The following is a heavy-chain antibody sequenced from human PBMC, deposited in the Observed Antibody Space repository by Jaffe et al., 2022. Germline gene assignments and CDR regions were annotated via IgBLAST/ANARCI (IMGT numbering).Heavy chain of an antibody. J-gene: IGHJ3*02. V-gene: IGHV4-39*02. CDR1: GGSISSSGYY. D-gene: IGHD6-19*01. Sequence: QLLLQESGPGLVKPSETLSLTCAVFGGSISSSGYYWGWIRQPPGKGLEWIASIYHSGNTYYNPSLNSRVTISADTSKNQFSLRMSSVTAADTAVYYCTRDLGSGWSDEAFDIWGQGTKVTVSP. CDR2: IYHSGNT. CDR3: TRDLGSGWSDEAFDI.